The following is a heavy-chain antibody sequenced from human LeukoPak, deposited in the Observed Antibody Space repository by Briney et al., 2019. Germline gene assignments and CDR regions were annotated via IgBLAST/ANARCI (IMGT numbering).Heavy chain of an antibody. J-gene: IGHJ4*02. V-gene: IGHV4-4*07. CDR1: GGSISSYY. CDR3: ARDHTSPPHSSLDY. D-gene: IGHD5-18*01. CDR2: IYTSGST. Sequence: SETLSLTCTVSGGSISSYYWSWIRQPAGKGLEWIGRIYTSGSTNYNPSLKSRVTTSVDTSKNQFSLKLSSVTAADTAVYYCARDHTSPPHSSLDYWGQGTLVTVSS.